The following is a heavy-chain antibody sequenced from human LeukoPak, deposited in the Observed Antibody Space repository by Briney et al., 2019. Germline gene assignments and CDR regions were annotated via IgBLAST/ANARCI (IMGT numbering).Heavy chain of an antibody. Sequence: GSLRLSCAASGFTFSSYAMSWVRQAPGKGLEWVSSISISGYTTYYADSVKGRFTISRDNSKNTLYLHMNSLRAEDTAVYYCAKGANWFDPWGQGTLVTVSS. V-gene: IGHV3-23*01. CDR3: AKGANWFDP. J-gene: IGHJ5*02. CDR1: GFTFSSYA. CDR2: ISISGYTT.